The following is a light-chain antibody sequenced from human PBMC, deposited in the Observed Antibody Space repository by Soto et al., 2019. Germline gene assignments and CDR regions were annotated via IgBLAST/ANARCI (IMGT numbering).Light chain of an antibody. J-gene: IGKJ1*01. V-gene: IGKV1-39*01. CDR3: QQSCTTPWT. CDR1: QSIRKC. CDR2: AAS. Sequence: DIQMTQSPSTLSASVGDTVTITCRASQSIRKCLNWYQHKPGKAPKLLLYAASSSQSGVPSRFSGSGSGTHFTLTINSLQPEDFATYSCQQSCTTPWTFGQGTKVDIK.